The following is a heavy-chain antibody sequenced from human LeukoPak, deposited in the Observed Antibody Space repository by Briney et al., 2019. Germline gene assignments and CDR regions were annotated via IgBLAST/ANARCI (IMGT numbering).Heavy chain of an antibody. Sequence: ASVKVSCKASGYTFTGYYMHWVRQAPGQGREWMGWINPNSGGTNYAQKFQGRVTMTRDTSISTAYMELSRLRSDDTAVYYCAKGGGSWYYYCYYHLDVWGKGTTVTVSS. CDR1: GYTFTGYY. D-gene: IGHD6-13*01. V-gene: IGHV1-2*02. J-gene: IGHJ6*03. CDR2: INPNSGGT. CDR3: AKGGGSWYYYCYYHLDV.